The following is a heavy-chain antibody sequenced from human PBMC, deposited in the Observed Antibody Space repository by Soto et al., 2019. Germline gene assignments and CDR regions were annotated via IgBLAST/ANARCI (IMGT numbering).Heavy chain of an antibody. V-gene: IGHV3-48*02. CDR1: GLTFSGYS. J-gene: IGHJ4*02. Sequence: GGSLRLSCAASGLTFSGYSVNWVRQAPGKGLEWVSYISSGSKTIYYADSVKGRFTVSRDNVKNSQYLQMNSLRDEDTAVYYCAREDILGARSFDYWGQGTLVTVSS. CDR2: ISSGSKTI. CDR3: AREDILGARSFDY. D-gene: IGHD1-26*01.